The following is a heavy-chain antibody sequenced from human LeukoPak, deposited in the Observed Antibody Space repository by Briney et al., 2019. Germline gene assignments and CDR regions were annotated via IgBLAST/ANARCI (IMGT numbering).Heavy chain of an antibody. CDR3: ARVPAAGYFDY. CDR2: INPNSGGT. J-gene: IGHJ4*02. Sequence: ASVKVSCKASGYAFTGYYMHWVRQAPGQGLEWMGWINPNSGGTNYAQKFQGRVTMARDTSISTAYMELSRLRSDDTAVYFCARVPAAGYFDYWGQGTLVTVSS. V-gene: IGHV1-2*02. CDR1: GYAFTGYY. D-gene: IGHD2-2*01.